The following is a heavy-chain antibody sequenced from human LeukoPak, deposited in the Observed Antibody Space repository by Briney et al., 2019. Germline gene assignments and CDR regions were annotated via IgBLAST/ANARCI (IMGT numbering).Heavy chain of an antibody. CDR1: GYSISSGYY. J-gene: IGHJ4*02. D-gene: IGHD4-17*01. V-gene: IGHV4-38-2*02. Sequence: SETLSLTCTVSGYSISSGYYWGWIRQPPGKGLEWIGSIYHSGSTYYNPSLKSRVTISVDTSKNQFSLKLSSVTAADTAVYYCARSLALMTTVTPFDYWGQGTLVTVSS. CDR2: IYHSGST. CDR3: ARSLALMTTVTPFDY.